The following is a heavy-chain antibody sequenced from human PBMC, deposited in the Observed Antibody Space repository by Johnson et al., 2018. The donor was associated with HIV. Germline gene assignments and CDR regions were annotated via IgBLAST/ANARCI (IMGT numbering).Heavy chain of an antibody. Sequence: MQLVESGGGLVQPGGSLRLSCAASGFTFITYWRSWVRQAPGKGLEWVANIKKDGSEKYYGGSVKGRFTISRDNAKNSLYLQMNSLRAEDTAVYYCAKGMWGHDAFDIWGQWTMVTVSS. V-gene: IGHV3-7*01. CDR3: AKGMWGHDAFDI. J-gene: IGHJ3*02. D-gene: IGHD1-26*01. CDR1: GFTFITYW. CDR2: IKKDGSEK.